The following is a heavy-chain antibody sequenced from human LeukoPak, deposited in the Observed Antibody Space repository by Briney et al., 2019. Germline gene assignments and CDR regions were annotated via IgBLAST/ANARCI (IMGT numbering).Heavy chain of an antibody. J-gene: IGHJ4*02. D-gene: IGHD1-26*01. Sequence: ASVKVSCKASGYTFTSYGISWVRQAPGQGLEWMGWISAYNGNTNYAQKFQGRVTMTRDTSISTAYMELSRLRSDDTAVYYCARDMDSGPGFFDYWGLGTLVTVSS. CDR1: GYTFTSYG. CDR3: ARDMDSGPGFFDY. V-gene: IGHV1-18*01. CDR2: ISAYNGNT.